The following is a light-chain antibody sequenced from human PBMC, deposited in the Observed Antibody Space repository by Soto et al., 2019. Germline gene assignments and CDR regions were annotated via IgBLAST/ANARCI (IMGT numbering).Light chain of an antibody. CDR2: GAS. J-gene: IGKJ1*01. V-gene: IGKV3-15*01. CDR3: QQYNNWPL. CDR1: QSVSSN. Sequence: EIVMTQSPATLSVSPGERATISCRASQSVSSNLAWYQQKPGQAPRLLIYGASTRATGIPARFSGSGSGTEFTLTISSLQSEDFAVYYCQQYNNWPLFGQGTK.